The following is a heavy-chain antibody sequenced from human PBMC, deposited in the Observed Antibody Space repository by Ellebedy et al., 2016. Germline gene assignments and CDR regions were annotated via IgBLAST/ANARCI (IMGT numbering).Heavy chain of an antibody. CDR2: IRSKANSYAT. J-gene: IGHJ3*02. CDR3: TRREAAAGTSKGAFDI. D-gene: IGHD6-13*01. CDR1: GFTFSGSA. Sequence: GGSLRLSCAASGFTFSGSAMHWVRQASGKGLEWVGRIRSKANSYATAYAASVKGRFTISRDDSKNTAYLQMNSLKTEDTAVYYCTRREAAAGTSKGAFDIWGQGTMVTVSS. V-gene: IGHV3-73*01.